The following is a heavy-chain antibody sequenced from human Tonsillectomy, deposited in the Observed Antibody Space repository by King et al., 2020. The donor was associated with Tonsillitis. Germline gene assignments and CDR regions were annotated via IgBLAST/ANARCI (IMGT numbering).Heavy chain of an antibody. J-gene: IGHJ6*02. CDR1: GFTFSSYA. D-gene: IGHD3-3*01. CDR2: ISGSGDTT. Sequence: VQLVESGGGLVQPGGSLRLSCAASGFTFSSYAMSWVRQAPGKGLEWVSVISGSGDTTYYVDSVKGRFTISRDNSRNTLYLQMNSLRAEDTAVYYCAKSSPEHYDFWTYHYYGMDVWGQGTTVTVSS. CDR3: AKSSPEHYDFWTYHYYGMDV. V-gene: IGHV3-23*04.